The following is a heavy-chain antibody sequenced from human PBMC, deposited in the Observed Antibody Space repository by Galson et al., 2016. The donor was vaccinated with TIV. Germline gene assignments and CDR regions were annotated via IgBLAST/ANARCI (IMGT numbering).Heavy chain of an antibody. CDR2: IKEDGREE. CDR3: AREKAVGPALLDF. D-gene: IGHD2-15*01. CDR1: GFTFSDYW. J-gene: IGHJ4*02. V-gene: IGHV3-7*03. Sequence: SLRLSCAASGFTFSDYWMTWVRLTPGKGLGWVANIKEDGREEYYVDSVTGRFTVSRDNARNSLFLQMTSLGAEDTAIYYCAREKAVGPALLDFWGQGVPVTVSP.